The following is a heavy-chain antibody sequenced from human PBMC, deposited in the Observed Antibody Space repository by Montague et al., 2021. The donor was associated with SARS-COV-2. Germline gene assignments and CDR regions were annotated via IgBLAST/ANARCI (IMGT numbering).Heavy chain of an antibody. CDR1: GGSIRNYY. CDR3: ARVQRGYYYGLGVSAHFDH. J-gene: IGHJ4*02. V-gene: IGHV4-59*01. D-gene: IGHD3-10*01. Sequence: SETLSLTCTVSGGSIRNYYWSWIRQPPGKGLEWIGYIYYSGSTNYNPSLKSRVTISVDTSKSQFSLKLSSVTAADTAVYYCARVQRGYYYGLGVSAHFDHWGQGNLVTGSS. CDR2: IYYSGST.